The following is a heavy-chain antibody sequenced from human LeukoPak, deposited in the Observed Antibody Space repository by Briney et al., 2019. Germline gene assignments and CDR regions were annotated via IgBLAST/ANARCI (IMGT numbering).Heavy chain of an antibody. Sequence: GGSLRLSCAASGFTFSDYYMSWIRQAPGKGLEWVSYISSSGSTIYYADSVKGRFTISRDNAKNSLYLQMNSLRAEDTAVYYCARVRWAATTYIDYWGQGTLVTVSS. V-gene: IGHV3-11*01. D-gene: IGHD2-15*01. CDR1: GFTFSDYY. CDR3: ARVRWAATTYIDY. J-gene: IGHJ4*02. CDR2: ISSSGSTI.